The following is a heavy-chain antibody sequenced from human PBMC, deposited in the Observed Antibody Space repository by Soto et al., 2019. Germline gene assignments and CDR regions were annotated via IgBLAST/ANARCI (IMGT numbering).Heavy chain of an antibody. D-gene: IGHD2-2*02. CDR3: AREYCSSTSCYRDY. J-gene: IGHJ4*02. V-gene: IGHV1-69*02. CDR2: IIPILGIA. CDR1: GGTFSSYT. Sequence: QVQLVQSGAEVKKPGSSVKVSCKASGGTFSSYTISWVRQAPGQGLEWMGRIIPILGIANYAQKFQGRVTIXAXKXXCTAYMELSSLRSEDTAVYYCAREYCSSTSCYRDYWGQGTLVTVSS.